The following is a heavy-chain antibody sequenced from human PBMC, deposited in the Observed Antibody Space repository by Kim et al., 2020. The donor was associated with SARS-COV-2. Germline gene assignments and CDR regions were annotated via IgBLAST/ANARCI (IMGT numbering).Heavy chain of an antibody. D-gene: IGHD3-22*01. J-gene: IGHJ6*02. CDR3: ARATSDDSSGYYLYYYYYGMDV. V-gene: IGHV4-31*03. Sequence: SETLSLTCTVSGGSISSGGYYWSWIRQHPGKGLEWIGYIYYSGSTYYNPSLKSRVTISLDTSKNQFSLKLSSVTAADTAVYYCARATSDDSSGYYLYYYYYGMDVWGQGTTVTVSS. CDR2: IYYSGST. CDR1: GGSISSGGYY.